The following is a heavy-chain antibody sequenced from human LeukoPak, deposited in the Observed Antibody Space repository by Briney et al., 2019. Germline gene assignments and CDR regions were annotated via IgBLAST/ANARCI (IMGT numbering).Heavy chain of an antibody. V-gene: IGHV3-23*01. CDR2: VSRFGGTT. D-gene: IGHD6-13*01. J-gene: IGHJ5*02. CDR3: VKHVGSRWSNNRFDP. Sequence: AGGSLGLSCAASGFTFDSYAMSWVRQAPGKGLEWVSAVSRFGGTTYYADSAKGRFTISRDNSNNTVYLQMNSLRVGDTALYYCVKHVGSRWSNNRFDPWGQGTLVTVS. CDR1: GFTFDSYA.